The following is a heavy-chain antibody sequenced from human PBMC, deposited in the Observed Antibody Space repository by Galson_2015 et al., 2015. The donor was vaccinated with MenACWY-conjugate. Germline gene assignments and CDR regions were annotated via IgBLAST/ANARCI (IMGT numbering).Heavy chain of an antibody. D-gene: IGHD3-3*02. CDR3: ARGVNLASMAGY. V-gene: IGHV4-59*01. J-gene: IGHJ4*02. Sequence: SETLSLTCTVSGGSINSSYWSWIRQPPGKGLEWIGYMYYSGSANYNPSLKIRVTISVDTSKNQFSLTMTSVTAADTAVYYCARGVNLASMAGYWGQGTLVTVSS. CDR1: GGSINSSY. CDR2: MYYSGSA.